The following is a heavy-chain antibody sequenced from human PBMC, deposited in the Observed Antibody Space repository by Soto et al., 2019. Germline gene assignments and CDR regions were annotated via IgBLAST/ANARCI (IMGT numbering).Heavy chain of an antibody. Sequence: PSVPLSHACTVAEGSISSYYPSWVRQPPGKGLEWIGYIYYSGSTNYNPSLKSRVTISVDTSKNQFSLKLSSVTAADTAVYYCASEYGDLYYWGQGTLVTVSS. V-gene: IGHV4-59*01. CDR1: EGSISSYY. CDR3: ASEYGDLYY. J-gene: IGHJ4*02. D-gene: IGHD2-21*02. CDR2: IYYSGST.